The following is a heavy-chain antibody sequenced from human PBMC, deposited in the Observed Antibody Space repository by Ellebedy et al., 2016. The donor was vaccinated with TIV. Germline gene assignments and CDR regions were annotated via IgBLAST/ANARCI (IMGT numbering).Heavy chain of an antibody. CDR3: AKGMGDIAYCGGDCYSDYYYGMDV. V-gene: IGHV3-23*01. CDR2: ISGSGGST. D-gene: IGHD2-21*02. J-gene: IGHJ6*02. CDR1: GFTFSSYA. Sequence: GGSLRLSXAASGFTFSSYAMSWVRQAPGKGLEWVSAISGSGGSTYYADSVKGRFTISRDNSKNTLYLQMNSLRAEDTAVYYCAKGMGDIAYCGGDCYSDYYYGMDVWGQGTTVTVSS.